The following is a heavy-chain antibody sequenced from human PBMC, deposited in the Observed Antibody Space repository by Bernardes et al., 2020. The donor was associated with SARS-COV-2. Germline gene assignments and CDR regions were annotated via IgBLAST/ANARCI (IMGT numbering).Heavy chain of an antibody. Sequence: WGTLRLSCAASGFTFSSYCMSWVRQAPGKGLEWVANIKQDGSEKYYVDSVKGRFTISRDNAKNSLYLQMNSLRAEDTAVYYCARAKWLRGSYSWGQGTTVTVSS. D-gene: IGHD1-26*01. J-gene: IGHJ6*02. CDR1: GFTFSSYC. V-gene: IGHV3-7*01. CDR2: IKQDGSEK. CDR3: ARAKWLRGSYS.